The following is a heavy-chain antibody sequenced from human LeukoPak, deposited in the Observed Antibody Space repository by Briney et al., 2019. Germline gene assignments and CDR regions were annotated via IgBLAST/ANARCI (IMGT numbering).Heavy chain of an antibody. J-gene: IGHJ4*02. CDR2: INPNSGGT. D-gene: IGHD2-2*01. V-gene: IGHV1-2*02. CDR1: GGTFSSYA. CDR3: ARAIVVVPAASFDY. Sequence: ASVKVSCKASGGTFSSYAISWVRQPPGQGLEWMGWINPNSGGTNYAQKFQGRVTMTRDTSISTAYMELSRLRSDDTAVYYCARAIVVVPAASFDYWGQGTLVTVSS.